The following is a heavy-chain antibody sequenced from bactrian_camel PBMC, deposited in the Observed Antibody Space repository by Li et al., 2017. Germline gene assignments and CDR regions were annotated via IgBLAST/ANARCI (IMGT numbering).Heavy chain of an antibody. V-gene: IGHV3S53*01. CDR2: IEGGDIR. Sequence: QVQLVESGGGLVQPGGSLRLSCTASGYNHSPYCMGWFRQAPGKEREEVAGIEGGDIRTYGDSVKGRFTISRDNAMNTLNLQMNSLQVEDTAMYYCATGGECWSIWLLGPGDPGHRL. CDR1: GYNHSPYC. D-gene: IGHD1*01. J-gene: IGHJ6*01. CDR3: ATGGECWSIWL.